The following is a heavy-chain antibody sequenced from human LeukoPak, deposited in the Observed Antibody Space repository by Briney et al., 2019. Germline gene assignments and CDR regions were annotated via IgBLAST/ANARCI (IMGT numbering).Heavy chain of an antibody. CDR1: GGSISSYY. V-gene: IGHV4-59*08. D-gene: IGHD4-17*01. CDR3: ARPETTVSYDAFDI. Sequence: SETLSLTCNVSGGSISSYYWSWIRQPPGKGLEWIGHIYHTGNTNYNPSLKSRVTISVDTSRNQFSLKLSPVTAADTAVYYCARPETTVSYDAFDIWGQGTMVTVSS. J-gene: IGHJ3*02. CDR2: IYHTGNT.